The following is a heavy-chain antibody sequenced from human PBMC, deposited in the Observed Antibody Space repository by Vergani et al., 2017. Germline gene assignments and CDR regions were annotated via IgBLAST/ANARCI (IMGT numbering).Heavy chain of an antibody. Sequence: QVQLVESGGGVVQPGRSLRLSCAASGFTFSSYGMHWVRQAPGQGLGWVAFIWYDGSNKYYADSVKGRFTIARDNSKNTPYLQMNSLRAEDTAVYYCAISDYGDYLLGAFDIWGQGTMVTVSS. V-gene: IGHV3-33*01. D-gene: IGHD4-17*01. J-gene: IGHJ3*02. CDR3: AISDYGDYLLGAFDI. CDR1: GFTFSSYG. CDR2: IWYDGSNK.